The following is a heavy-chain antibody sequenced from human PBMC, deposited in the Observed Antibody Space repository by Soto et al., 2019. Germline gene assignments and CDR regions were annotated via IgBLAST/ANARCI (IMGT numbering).Heavy chain of an antibody. D-gene: IGHD6-19*01. J-gene: IGHJ4*02. CDR1: GGSISSSSYY. Sequence: QLQLQESGPGLVKPSETLSLTCTVSGGSISSSSYYWGWIRQPPGKGLEWIGSIYYSGSTYYNPSLKSRVTISGDTSKNQFSLKLSSVTAADTAVYYCARMGIAVAGGYFDYWGQGTLVTVSS. CDR2: IYYSGST. CDR3: ARMGIAVAGGYFDY. V-gene: IGHV4-39*01.